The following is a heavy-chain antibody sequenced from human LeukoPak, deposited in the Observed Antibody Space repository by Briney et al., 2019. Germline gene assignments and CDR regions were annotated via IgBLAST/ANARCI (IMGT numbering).Heavy chain of an antibody. CDR1: GFTFSSYG. V-gene: IGHV3-30*03. D-gene: IGHD3-10*01. CDR3: AILQSLTDYYGSGSYTPSDAFDI. Sequence: PGGSLRLSCAASGFTFSSYGMHWVRQAPGKGLEGVAVISYDGSNKYYADSVKGRFTISRDNSENTLYLQMNSLRAEDTAVYYCAILQSLTDYYGSGSYTPSDAFDIWGQGTMVTVSS. CDR2: ISYDGSNK. J-gene: IGHJ3*02.